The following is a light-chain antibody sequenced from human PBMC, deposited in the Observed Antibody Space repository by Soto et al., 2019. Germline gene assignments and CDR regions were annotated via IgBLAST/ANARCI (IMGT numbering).Light chain of an antibody. CDR3: QQYNNWPSRT. V-gene: IGKV3-11*01. Sequence: EIVLTQSPATLSLSPGDRATLSCRASQSVDAYLAWYQQRPGQAPRLLIFDASNRATGTPTRFSGRGSGTEFTLIISSLQSEDFAVYYCQQYNNWPSRTFGQGTKLEIK. CDR2: DAS. CDR1: QSVDAY. J-gene: IGKJ2*01.